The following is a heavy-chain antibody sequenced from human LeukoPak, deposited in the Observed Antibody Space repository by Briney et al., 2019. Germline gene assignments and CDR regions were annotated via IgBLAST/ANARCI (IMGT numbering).Heavy chain of an antibody. Sequence: PSETLSLTCTVSGGSISGSSYYWGWIRQPPGKGLEWIGSICYSGSTYYNPSLKSRVTISVDTSKNQFSLKLSSVTAADTAVYYCARQDYSNVPSYWGQGTLVTVSS. CDR1: GGSISGSSYY. CDR2: ICYSGST. V-gene: IGHV4-39*01. D-gene: IGHD4-11*01. CDR3: ARQDYSNVPSY. J-gene: IGHJ4*02.